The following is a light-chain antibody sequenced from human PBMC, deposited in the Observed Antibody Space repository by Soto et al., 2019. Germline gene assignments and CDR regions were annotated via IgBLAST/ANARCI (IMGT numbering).Light chain of an antibody. CDR2: GAS. V-gene: IGKV3-15*01. J-gene: IGKJ2*01. CDR3: QQYNSWPPYT. Sequence: EIVMTQSPATLSVSPGERATLSCRASQSVSSNLAWYQQKPGQAPRLLLYGASTRATGVPARFSGSGSGTEFTLTISSLQSEDFAVYYCQQYNSWPPYTFGPGTKLEIK. CDR1: QSVSSN.